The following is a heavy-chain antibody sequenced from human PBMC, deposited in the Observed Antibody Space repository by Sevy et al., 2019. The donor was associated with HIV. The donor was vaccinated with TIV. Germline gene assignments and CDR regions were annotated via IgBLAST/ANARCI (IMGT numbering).Heavy chain of an antibody. Sequence: GESLKISCKASGYRFADYWIGWVRQMPGKGLEYMGIIYPGDSDTRYSPPFQGQVTISVDKSISTAYLQWSGLKASDSAIYYCARGARGTLPAYYYYTLNVWGQGTTVTVSS. D-gene: IGHD1-1*01. V-gene: IGHV5-51*01. J-gene: IGHJ6*02. CDR3: ARGARGTLPAYYYYTLNV. CDR2: IYPGDSDT. CDR1: GYRFADYW.